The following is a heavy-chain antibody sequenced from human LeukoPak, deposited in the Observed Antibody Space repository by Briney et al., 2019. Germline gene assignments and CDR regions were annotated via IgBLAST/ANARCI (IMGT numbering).Heavy chain of an antibody. V-gene: IGHV3-48*04. CDR3: ARDLGEEMATSFDY. J-gene: IGHJ4*02. CDR1: GFTFSSYS. Sequence: PGGSLRLSCAASGFTFSSYSMNWVRQAPGKGLEWVSYISSSSSTIYYADSVKGRFTISRDNAKNSLYLQMNSLRAEDTAVYYCARDLGEEMATSFDYWGQGTLVTVSS. D-gene: IGHD5-24*01. CDR2: ISSSSSTI.